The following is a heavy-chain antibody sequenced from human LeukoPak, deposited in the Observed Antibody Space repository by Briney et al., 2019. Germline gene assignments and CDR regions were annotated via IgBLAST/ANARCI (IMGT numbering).Heavy chain of an antibody. CDR3: AREGGGNGHYYYYGMDV. V-gene: IGHV3-30-3*01. Sequence: PGTSLRLSCAASAFTFSYYAMHWVRQAPGKGLEWVAVIPYDGSNKYYADSVKGRFTISRDSSKNSLYLQMNSLRDEDTAVYYCAREGGGNGHYYYYGMDVWGQGTTVTVSS. D-gene: IGHD4-23*01. CDR1: AFTFSYYA. J-gene: IGHJ6*02. CDR2: IPYDGSNK.